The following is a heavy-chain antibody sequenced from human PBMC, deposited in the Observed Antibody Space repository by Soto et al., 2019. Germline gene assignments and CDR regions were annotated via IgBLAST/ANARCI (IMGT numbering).Heavy chain of an antibody. J-gene: IGHJ5*02. Sequence: EGSLRLSCAASGFTLNNVWLSWVRQGPRKGLEWLGRIKSRTENETTDYASPARGRFIISRDDSKNMLYLQLNSLKSEDTGVYYCVTVLRYANNRFVHCGQATRFTVS. CDR3: VTVLRYANNRFVH. CDR1: GFTLNNVW. V-gene: IGHV3-15*01. CDR2: IKSRTENETT. D-gene: IGHD2-2*01.